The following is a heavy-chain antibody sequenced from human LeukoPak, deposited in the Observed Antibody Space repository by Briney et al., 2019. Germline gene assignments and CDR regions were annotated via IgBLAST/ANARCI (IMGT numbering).Heavy chain of an antibody. CDR2: ISRSGDTI. V-gene: IGHV3-48*04. Sequence: AGGSLTLSCAASGFTFSVYSMIWVRQARGKGREWISYISRSGDTIYNADSVKGRFTISRDNAKNSLYLQMNSLRAEDTAVYFCAPVPGFWGQGTLVTVSS. J-gene: IGHJ1*01. D-gene: IGHD2-2*01. CDR1: GFTFSVYS. CDR3: APVPGF.